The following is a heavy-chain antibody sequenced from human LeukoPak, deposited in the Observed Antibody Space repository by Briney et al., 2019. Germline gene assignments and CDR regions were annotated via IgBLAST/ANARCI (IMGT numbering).Heavy chain of an antibody. J-gene: IGHJ4*02. V-gene: IGHV3-23*01. CDR1: GFTFSSYA. D-gene: IGHD5-18*01. CDR2: ISGSGGST. Sequence: GGSLRLSCAASGFTFSSYAMSWVRQAPGKGLEWVSAISGSGGSTYYADSVKGRFTISRDNSKNTLYLQMNSLRAEDTAVYYCARGGRYSYGFNYWGQGTLVTVSS. CDR3: ARGGRYSYGFNY.